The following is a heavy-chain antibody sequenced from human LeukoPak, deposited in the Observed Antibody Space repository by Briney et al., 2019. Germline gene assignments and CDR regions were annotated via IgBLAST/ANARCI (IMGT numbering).Heavy chain of an antibody. Sequence: SETLSLTCTVSGGSVNSGHWWNWVRQPPGKGLEWIGEIYQGGITNYNPSLNSRVTISVDESRNQFSLNLRSVTAADTAVYYCARDAGSSNSDYWGQGTLVTVSS. J-gene: IGHJ4*02. V-gene: IGHV4-4*02. CDR2: IYQGGIT. CDR3: ARDAGSSNSDY. D-gene: IGHD6-19*01. CDR1: GGSVNSGHW.